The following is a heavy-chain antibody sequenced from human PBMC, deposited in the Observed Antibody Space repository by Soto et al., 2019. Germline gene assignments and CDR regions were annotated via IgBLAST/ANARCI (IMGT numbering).Heavy chain of an antibody. CDR3: ASYSRAYYYDSSGMDV. D-gene: IGHD3-22*01. Sequence: ASVKVSCKASGGTFSSYAISWVRQAPGQGLEWMGGIIPIFGTANYAQKFQGRVTITADESTSTAYMELSSLRSEDTAVYYCASYSRAYYYDSSGMDVWGQGTTVTSP. CDR2: IIPIFGTA. V-gene: IGHV1-69*13. J-gene: IGHJ6*02. CDR1: GGTFSSYA.